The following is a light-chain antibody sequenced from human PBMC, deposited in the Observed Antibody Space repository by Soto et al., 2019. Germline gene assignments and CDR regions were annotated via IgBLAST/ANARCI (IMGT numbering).Light chain of an antibody. CDR2: SNN. Sequence: QSVLTQPPSASGTPGQRATISCSGSSSNIGSNTVNWYQQLPGTAPKLLIYSNNQRPSGVPDRFSGSKSGTSASLAISGLQSEDEADYYCAAWDDSLNGNYVFGTGTKVTVL. CDR3: AAWDDSLNGNYV. CDR1: SSNIGSNT. J-gene: IGLJ1*01. V-gene: IGLV1-44*01.